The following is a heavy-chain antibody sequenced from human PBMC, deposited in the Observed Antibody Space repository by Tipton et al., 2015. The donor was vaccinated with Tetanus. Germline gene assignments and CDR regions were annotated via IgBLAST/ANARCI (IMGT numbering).Heavy chain of an antibody. J-gene: IGHJ4*02. CDR3: ARRVVGATLDY. V-gene: IGHV4-31*03. Sequence: TLSLTCTVSGGSLRSGGYYWSWIRQHPGQGLEWIGYIYYTGNTYYNPSLKSRVTLSIDMSKNQFSLRLSSVTAADTAVYFCARRVVGATLDYWGQGSLVTVSS. D-gene: IGHD1-26*01. CDR1: GGSLRSGGYY. CDR2: IYYTGNT.